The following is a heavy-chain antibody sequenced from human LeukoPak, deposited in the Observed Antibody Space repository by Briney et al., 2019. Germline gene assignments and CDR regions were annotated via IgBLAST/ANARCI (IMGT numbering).Heavy chain of an antibody. D-gene: IGHD1-1*01. CDR2: IYPSESET. Sequence: GESLKISCQGSGSSFTSYWNAWVRPMPGQGLEWIGVIYPSESETRYSRFFQGQVRTSDDKTIKTDYLPWSSPTASDTASYYCASPGEPDLAGYIQHWGEGSLVTVSS. J-gene: IGHJ1*01. CDR3: ASPGEPDLAGYIQH. V-gene: IGHV5-51*01. CDR1: GSSFTSYW.